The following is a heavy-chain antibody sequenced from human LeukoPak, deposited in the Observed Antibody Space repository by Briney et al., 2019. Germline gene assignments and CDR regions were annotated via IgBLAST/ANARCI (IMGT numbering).Heavy chain of an antibody. J-gene: IGHJ4*02. D-gene: IGHD1-26*01. CDR2: IYYSGST. V-gene: IGHV4-59*08. CDR3: ARLASGSYGPLTPFDY. CDR1: GGSISSYY. Sequence: SETLSLTCTVSGGSISSYYWSWIRQPPGKGLGWIGDIYYSGSTNYNPSLKSRVTIPVDTSKNQFSLRLSSVTAADTAVYYSARLASGSYGPLTPFDYWGQGTLVTVSS.